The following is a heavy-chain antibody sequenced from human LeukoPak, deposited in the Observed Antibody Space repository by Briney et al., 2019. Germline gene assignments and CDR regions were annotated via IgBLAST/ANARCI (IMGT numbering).Heavy chain of an antibody. CDR2: IKQDGSEK. D-gene: IGHD1-7*01. CDR1: GFTFSSYW. Sequence: GGSLRLSCAASGFTFSSYWMSWVRQAPGKGLEWVANIKQDGSEKYYVDSVKGRVTISRDNAKNSLYLQMNSLRAEDTAVYYCAKLPDYILELKTWFDPWGQGTLVTVSS. J-gene: IGHJ5*02. V-gene: IGHV3-7*03. CDR3: AKLPDYILELKTWFDP.